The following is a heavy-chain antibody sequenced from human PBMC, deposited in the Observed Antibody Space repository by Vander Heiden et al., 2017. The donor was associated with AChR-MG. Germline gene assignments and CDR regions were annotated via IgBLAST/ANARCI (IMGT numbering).Heavy chain of an antibody. CDR3: ARARIVVPAAIVYNYYGMDV. J-gene: IGHJ6*02. Sequence: QVQLVQSGAEVQKPGSSVKVSCKASAGTFSRSAIIWVRQAHGQGLEWMGGIIPIFGTANYEQKFQGRVTITADESTSTAYMELSSLRSEDTAVYYCARARIVVPAAIVYNYYGMDVWGQGTTVTVSS. CDR1: AGTFSRSA. CDR2: IIPIFGTA. D-gene: IGHD2-2*01. V-gene: IGHV1-69*12.